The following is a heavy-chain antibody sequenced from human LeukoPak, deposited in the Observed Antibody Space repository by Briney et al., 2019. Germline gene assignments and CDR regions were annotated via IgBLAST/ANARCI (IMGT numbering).Heavy chain of an antibody. J-gene: IGHJ4*02. D-gene: IGHD6-19*01. CDR1: GXSISSSGYY. CDR2: TDYRGTT. Sequence: PSETLSLTCIVSGXSISSSGYYWGWIRQPPGKGLEWIGSTDYRGTTYHNPSLNRRVTISVDTSKKKFSLKLSSVTAADTAVYYCARHRYSSGCADYWGQGTLVTVSS. V-gene: IGHV4-39*01. CDR3: ARHRYSSGCADY.